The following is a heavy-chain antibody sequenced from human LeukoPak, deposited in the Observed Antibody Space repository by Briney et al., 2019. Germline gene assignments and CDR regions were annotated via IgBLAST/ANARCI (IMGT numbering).Heavy chain of an antibody. CDR1: GYTFTGYY. CDR2: INPNSGGT. V-gene: IGHV1-2*02. J-gene: IGHJ6*03. D-gene: IGHD6-13*01. Sequence: GASVKVSCKASGYTFTGYYMHWVRQAPGQGLEWMGWINPNSGGTNYAQKFQGRVTMTRDTSINTAYMELSRLRSDDTAVYYCAREHGYSSSWYREPNPNYYYYYMDVWGKGTTVTISS. CDR3: AREHGYSSSWYREPNPNYYYYYMDV.